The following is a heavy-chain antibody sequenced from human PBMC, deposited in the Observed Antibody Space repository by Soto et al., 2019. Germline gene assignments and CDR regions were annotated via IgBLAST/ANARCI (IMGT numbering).Heavy chain of an antibody. D-gene: IGHD6-13*01. Sequence: PGGSLRLSCAASGLTFDDYAMHWVRRVPGKGLEWVSGINWNSGSIGYGDSVKGRFAISRDNAKNSLHLQMNSLSAEDTAFYYCVKDESINWYSGHFRHWGQGTLVTVSS. CDR3: VKDESINWYSGHFRH. J-gene: IGHJ1*01. V-gene: IGHV3-9*01. CDR2: INWNSGSI. CDR1: GLTFDDYA.